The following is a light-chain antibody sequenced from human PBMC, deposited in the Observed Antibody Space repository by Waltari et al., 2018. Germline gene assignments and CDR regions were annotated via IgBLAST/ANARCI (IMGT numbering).Light chain of an antibody. CDR1: QSVTASQ. Sequence: IGLTQSPGTMSLSPGDRAPISCRASQSVTASQVAWYQQKPGQAPRLLIYGASTRATGTPDRFSRTGSGTDFILTISGLEPEDFAVYFCQQYGSSIPFTFGPGTKV. CDR2: GAS. CDR3: QQYGSSIPFT. V-gene: IGKV3-20*01. J-gene: IGKJ3*01.